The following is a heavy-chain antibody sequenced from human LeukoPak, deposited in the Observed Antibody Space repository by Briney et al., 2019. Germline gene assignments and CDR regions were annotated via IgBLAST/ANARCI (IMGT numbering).Heavy chain of an antibody. Sequence: PWETLSLTCTVSGGSITSSRYYWGWIRQTPGKGLEWIGRISYSGSTQYHPSLKSRLTIFVDTSKSQFSLELTSVSAADTAVFYCARLVNDFSSGLYTGGCYYMDVWGKGTPVTVSS. CDR2: ISYSGST. D-gene: IGHD3-3*01. CDR3: ARLVNDFSSGLYTGGCYYMDV. V-gene: IGHV4-39*01. J-gene: IGHJ6*03. CDR1: GGSITSSRYY.